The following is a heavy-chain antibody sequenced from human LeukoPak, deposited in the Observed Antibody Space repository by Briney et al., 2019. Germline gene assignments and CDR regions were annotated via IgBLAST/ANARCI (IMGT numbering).Heavy chain of an antibody. D-gene: IGHD6-13*01. CDR3: ARAVVAAAGTFPHYGMDV. CDR2: INPSGGST. CDR1: GYTFTSYY. J-gene: IGHJ6*02. V-gene: IGHV1-46*01. Sequence: GASVKVSCKASGYTFTSYYMHWVRQAPGQGLEWMGIINPSGGSTSYAQKFQGRVTMTRDTSTSTVYMELSSLRSEDTAVYYCARAVVAAAGTFPHYGMDVWGQGTTVTVSS.